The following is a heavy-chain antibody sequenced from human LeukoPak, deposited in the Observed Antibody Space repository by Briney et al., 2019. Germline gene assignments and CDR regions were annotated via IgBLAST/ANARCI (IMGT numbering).Heavy chain of an antibody. CDR2: IYYSGST. V-gene: IGHV4-61*10. CDR3: ASGPGGFLEWFSGNNWFDP. D-gene: IGHD3-3*01. CDR1: GGSISSGSYY. J-gene: IGHJ5*02. Sequence: SQTLSLTCTVSGGSISSGSYYWSWIRQPAGKGLEWIGYIYYSGSTNYNPSLKSRVTISVDTSKNQFSLKLSSVTAADTAVYYRASGPGGFLEWFSGNNWFDPWGQGTLVTVSS.